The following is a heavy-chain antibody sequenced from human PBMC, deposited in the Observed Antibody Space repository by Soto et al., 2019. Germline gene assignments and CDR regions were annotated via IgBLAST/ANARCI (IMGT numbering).Heavy chain of an antibody. Sequence: QVQLVQSGAEVKKPGASVKVSCKASGYTFTNYAIHWVCQAPGQRLEWMGWINAGNGDTKYSQKFQGRVTITRDTSAGTAYMEQSSLRSEDTAVYYCARVGHFFDYWGQGTLVTVSS. CDR2: INAGNGDT. CDR3: ARVGHFFDY. V-gene: IGHV1-3*01. J-gene: IGHJ4*02. CDR1: GYTFTNYA.